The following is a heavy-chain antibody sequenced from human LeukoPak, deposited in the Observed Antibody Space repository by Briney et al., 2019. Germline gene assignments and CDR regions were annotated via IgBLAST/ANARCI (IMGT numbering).Heavy chain of an antibody. D-gene: IGHD6-19*01. V-gene: IGHV1-46*01. J-gene: IGHJ4*02. CDR3: ARGRPGSGWSFDY. CDR2: INPSGGTT. Sequence: ASVKVSCKASGGTFSSYGISWVRQAPGQGLEWMGIINPSGGTTNYAQKFQGRVTMTRDTSTTTLYMELSSLRSEDTAVYYCARGRPGSGWSFDYWGQGTLVTVSS. CDR1: GGTFSSYG.